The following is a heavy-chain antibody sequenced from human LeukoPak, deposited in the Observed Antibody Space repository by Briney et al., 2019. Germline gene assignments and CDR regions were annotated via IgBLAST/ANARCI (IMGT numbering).Heavy chain of an antibody. Sequence: AGGSLRLSCAASRFSFSSYGIHWVRQAPGKGLEWVAFIAYDGSKIYYAESVKGRFTISRDNSRNTLYLQMNSLRAEDTAVYYCAKDHKLEGYRYFAYWGQGTLVTVSS. CDR3: AKDHKLEGYRYFAY. V-gene: IGHV3-30*02. CDR2: IAYDGSKI. D-gene: IGHD5-18*01. J-gene: IGHJ4*02. CDR1: RFSFSSYG.